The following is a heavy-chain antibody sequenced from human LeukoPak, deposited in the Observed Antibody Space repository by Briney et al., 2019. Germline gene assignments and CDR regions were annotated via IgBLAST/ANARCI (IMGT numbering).Heavy chain of an antibody. CDR3: ARGHAYYFDY. CDR1: GFTFSSYA. V-gene: IGHV3-23*01. J-gene: IGHJ4*02. CDR2: ISGSGGST. Sequence: GGSLRLSCAASGFTFSSYAMHWVRQAPGKGLEWVSAISGSGGSTYYADSVKGRFTISRDNSKNSLYLQMNSLRAEDTAVYYCARGHAYYFDYWGQGTLVTVSS.